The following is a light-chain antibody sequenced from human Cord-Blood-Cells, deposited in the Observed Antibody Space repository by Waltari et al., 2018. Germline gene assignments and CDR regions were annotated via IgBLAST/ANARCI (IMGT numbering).Light chain of an antibody. CDR1: QSRLHSNGYNY. Sequence: IVMTQSPLSLPVTPGEPASISFRTSQSRLHSNGYNYLDWYQQKPGQPPQLLIYLGSNRAAGVPDRFSGSGSGTDFTLNISRVEAEDVGVYYCMQALQTPYSFGQGTKLEIK. CDR3: MQALQTPYS. CDR2: LGS. V-gene: IGKV2-28*01. J-gene: IGKJ2*03.